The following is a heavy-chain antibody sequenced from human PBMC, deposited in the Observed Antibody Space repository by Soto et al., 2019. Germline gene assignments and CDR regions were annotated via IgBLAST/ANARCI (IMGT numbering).Heavy chain of an antibody. CDR3: AHCPIEVVLRYFDWYQGGAFDI. CDR2: IYWDDDK. V-gene: IGHV2-5*02. J-gene: IGHJ3*02. D-gene: IGHD3-9*01. Sequence: QITLKESGPTLVKPTQTLTLTCTFSGFSLSTSGVGVGWIRQPPGKALEWLALIYWDDDKRYSPSLKSRLTITKDTSKNQVVLTMTNMDPVDTATYYCAHCPIEVVLRYFDWYQGGAFDIWGQGTMVTVSS. CDR1: GFSLSTSGVG.